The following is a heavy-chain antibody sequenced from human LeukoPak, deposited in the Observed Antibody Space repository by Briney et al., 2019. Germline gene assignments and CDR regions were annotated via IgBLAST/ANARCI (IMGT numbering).Heavy chain of an antibody. J-gene: IGHJ6*03. CDR2: IYYTGNT. CDR3: ARDRGYYYYMDV. Sequence: SETLSLTCTVSGDSITCYYWGWIRQPPGKGLEWIGNIYYTGNTYYNASLKSRVTISVDTSKNQFSLKLSSVTAADTAVYYCARDRGYYYYMDVWGKGTTVTVSS. CDR1: GDSITCYY. V-gene: IGHV4-39*07.